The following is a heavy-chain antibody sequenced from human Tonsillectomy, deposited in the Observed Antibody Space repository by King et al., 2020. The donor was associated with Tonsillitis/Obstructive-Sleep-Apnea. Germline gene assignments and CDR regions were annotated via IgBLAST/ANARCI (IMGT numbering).Heavy chain of an antibody. J-gene: IGHJ6*03. Sequence: VQLVESGGGVVQPGRSLRLSCAASGFTFSRYAMHWVRQAPGKGLEWVAVISYDGTNKYYADSVKGRFTISRDNSKNTLYLQMNSLRAEDTAVYYCARDDIAAAATVSYMDVWGKGTTVTVSS. CDR1: GFTFSRYA. V-gene: IGHV3-30*04. D-gene: IGHD6-13*01. CDR3: ARDDIAAAATVSYMDV. CDR2: ISYDGTNK.